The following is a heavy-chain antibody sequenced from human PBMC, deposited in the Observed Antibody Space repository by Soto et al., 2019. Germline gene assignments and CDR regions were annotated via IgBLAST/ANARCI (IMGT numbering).Heavy chain of an antibody. CDR2: IYWDGDE. D-gene: IGHD5-18*01. J-gene: IGHJ4*02. Sequence: SGPTLVNPKQTLTLTCPFSGFSLSSSGVGVGWIRQPPGKALEWLALIYWDGDERHSPSLQSRLTITKDSSKNQVVLTMTNMGPVDTATYYCAHRKGGFSYGSFDYWGQGILVTVSS. CDR3: AHRKGGFSYGSFDY. CDR1: GFSLSSSGVG. V-gene: IGHV2-5*02.